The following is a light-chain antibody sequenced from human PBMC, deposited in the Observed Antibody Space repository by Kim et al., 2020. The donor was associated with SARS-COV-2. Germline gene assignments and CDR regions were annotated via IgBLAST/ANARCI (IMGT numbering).Light chain of an antibody. CDR3: QQHHSFPLT. CDR1: QGISSN. V-gene: IGKV1-9*01. CDR2: SAF. J-gene: IGKJ4*01. Sequence: ASVGDTVTITCRSSQGISSNLAWYQQRPGKAPSLLIYSAFTLHSGVPSRFSGSGSGTDFTLTITSLQPEDFATYHCQQHHSFPLTFGGGTKLEI.